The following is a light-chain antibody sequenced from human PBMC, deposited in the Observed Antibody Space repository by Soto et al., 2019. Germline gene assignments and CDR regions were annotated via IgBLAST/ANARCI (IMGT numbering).Light chain of an antibody. V-gene: IGLV2-14*01. CDR1: NSDIGAYDY. J-gene: IGLJ2*01. CDR3: GSYASATLI. CDR2: EVT. Sequence: QSALTQPASVLGSPGQSITISCTGSNSDIGAYDYVSWYQQHPGKPPTLLIYEVTFRPSGVPNRFSGSKSGNTATLTISGLLTEDEADYYCGSYASATLIFGGGTKLTVL.